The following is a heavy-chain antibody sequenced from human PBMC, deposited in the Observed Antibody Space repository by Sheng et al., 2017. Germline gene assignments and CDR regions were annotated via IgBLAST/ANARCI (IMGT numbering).Heavy chain of an antibody. J-gene: IGHJ4*02. D-gene: IGHD3-10*01. CDR2: ISNDGSDK. V-gene: IGHV3-30*03. CDR1: GSTSRKYG. CDR3: AGSYYGSGRNYY. Sequence: QVQLVESGGGVVQPGRSLRLSCEASGSTSRKYGMHWVRQGPGKGLEWVATISNDGSDKYYADSVKGRFTISRDNSKNTLFLQMNSLRVEDTAVYYCAGSYYGSGRNYYWGQGTLVTVSS.